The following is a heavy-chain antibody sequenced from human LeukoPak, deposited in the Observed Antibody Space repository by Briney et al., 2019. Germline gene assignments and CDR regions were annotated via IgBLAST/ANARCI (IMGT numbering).Heavy chain of an antibody. CDR3: ARPHKVGATSYDY. Sequence: SETLSLTCTVSGGSISRSSYYWGWIRQPPGKGLEWIGSIYYSGSTYYNPSLKSRVTISVDTSKNQFSLKLSSVTAADTAVYYCARPHKVGATSYDYWGQGTLVTVSS. CDR2: IYYSGST. D-gene: IGHD1-26*01. CDR1: GGSISRSSYY. V-gene: IGHV4-39*01. J-gene: IGHJ4*02.